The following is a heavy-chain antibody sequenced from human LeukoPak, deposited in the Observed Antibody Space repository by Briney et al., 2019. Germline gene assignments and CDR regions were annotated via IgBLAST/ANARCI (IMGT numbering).Heavy chain of an antibody. CDR1: GFTFRSYS. CDR3: AKEGRSGSYLDY. Sequence: GGSLSLSFAASGFTFRSYSMNWVRQAPGKGLQWVSSISSSSNYIYYADSVKGRFTISRDNSKNTLYLQMNSLRAEDTAVYYCAKEGRSGSYLDYWGQGTLVTVSS. V-gene: IGHV3-21*01. CDR2: ISSSSNYI. J-gene: IGHJ4*02. D-gene: IGHD1-26*01.